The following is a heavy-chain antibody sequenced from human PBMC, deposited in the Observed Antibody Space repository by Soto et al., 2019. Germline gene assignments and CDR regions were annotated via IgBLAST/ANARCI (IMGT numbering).Heavy chain of an antibody. CDR1: GFTFSGYG. CDR3: VREGVGSRHFYGVFDY. V-gene: IGHV3-33*01. CDR2: VRHDGSNI. D-gene: IGHD2-8*01. J-gene: IGHJ4*02. Sequence: QVQLVESGGGVVQPGRSLRLSCAATGFTFSGYGMHWVRQAPGKGLEWVAVVRHDGSNIYYADSVKGRFTISRDNSKNTLDLQMNGLRAEETAVYYCVREGVGSRHFYGVFDYWGQGTLVTGSS.